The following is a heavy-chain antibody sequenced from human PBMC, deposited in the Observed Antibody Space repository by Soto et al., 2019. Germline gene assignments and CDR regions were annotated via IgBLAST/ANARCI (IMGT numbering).Heavy chain of an antibody. CDR3: ARAPGPVDAFDI. Sequence: SETLSLTCTFSVGSISTDYWSWIRQSPGEGLEWIGYIYYSGSTNYNPSLKSRVTISIDTSKNQFSLKLTSVTAADTAVYYCARAPGPVDAFDIWGQGTMVTVSS. CDR1: VGSISTDY. CDR2: IYYSGST. J-gene: IGHJ3*02. V-gene: IGHV4-59*01. D-gene: IGHD3-10*01.